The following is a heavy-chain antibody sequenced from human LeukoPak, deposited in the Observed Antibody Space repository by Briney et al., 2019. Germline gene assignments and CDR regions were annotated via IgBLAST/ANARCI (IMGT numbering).Heavy chain of an antibody. Sequence: PGGSLRLSCAASGFIFSSYGMHWVRQAPGKGLEWVAFIRHDGRNKYVTDSVKGRFTISRDNAKKTLYLQMNSLRVEDTAVYYCAKDPAEITSGRGSIQHWGQGTLVTVSS. CDR2: IRHDGRNK. J-gene: IGHJ1*01. CDR3: AKDPAEITSGRGSIQH. V-gene: IGHV3-30*02. D-gene: IGHD3-16*01. CDR1: GFIFSSYG.